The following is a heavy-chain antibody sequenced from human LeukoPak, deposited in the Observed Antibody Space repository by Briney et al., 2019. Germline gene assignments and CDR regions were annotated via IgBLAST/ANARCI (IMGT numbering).Heavy chain of an antibody. Sequence: SETLSLTCAVYGGSFSGYYWSWIRQPPGKGLEWIGEINHSGSTNYNPSLKSRVTISVDTSKNQFSLKRSSVPAPDTAVSYCARQGGPAVNDYWGQGTLVTVSS. CDR2: INHSGST. CDR3: ARQGGPAVNDY. J-gene: IGHJ4*02. V-gene: IGHV4-34*01. D-gene: IGHD3-16*01. CDR1: GGSFSGYY.